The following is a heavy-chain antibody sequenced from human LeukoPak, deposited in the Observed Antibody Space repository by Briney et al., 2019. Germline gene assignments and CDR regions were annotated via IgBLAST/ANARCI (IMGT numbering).Heavy chain of an antibody. CDR2: IYPGDSDT. J-gene: IGHJ4*02. Sequence: GESLKISCKGSDYTFTTFWIGWVRQMPGKGLEWMGIIYPGDSDTRYSPSFQGQVTISADNSISTAYLQWSSLKASDTAMYYCARQAGLWFGEFPYFFDYWGQGTLVTVSS. D-gene: IGHD3-10*01. V-gene: IGHV5-51*01. CDR3: ARQAGLWFGEFPYFFDY. CDR1: DYTFTTFW.